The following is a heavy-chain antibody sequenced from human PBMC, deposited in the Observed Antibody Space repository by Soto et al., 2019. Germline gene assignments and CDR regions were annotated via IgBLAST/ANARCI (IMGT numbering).Heavy chain of an antibody. J-gene: IGHJ6*02. CDR2: IIPIFGTA. D-gene: IGHD6-13*01. Sequence: SVKVSCKASGGTFSSYAISWVRQAPGQGLEWMGGIIPIFGTANYAQKFQGRVTITADESTSTAYMELSSLRSEDTSVYYCARDLTGWQQLVRYYYYGMDVWGQGTTVTVSS. CDR3: ARDLTGWQQLVRYYYYGMDV. CDR1: GGTFSSYA. V-gene: IGHV1-69*13.